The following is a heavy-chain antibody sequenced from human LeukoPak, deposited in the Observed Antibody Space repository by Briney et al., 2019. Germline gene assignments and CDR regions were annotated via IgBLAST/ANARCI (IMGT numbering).Heavy chain of an antibody. V-gene: IGHV3-74*01. CDR1: GFIVINYW. CDR3: TRQWHTPSDY. D-gene: IGHD6-19*01. CDR2: INGDGSST. J-gene: IGHJ4*02. Sequence: GSLRLSCAASGFIVINYWMHWVRQSPGEGPLWLARINGDGSSTSYAHSVQGRFSISRDNAKNTLYLQMNSLTAEDTAVYYCTRQWHTPSDYWGQGTQVTVSS.